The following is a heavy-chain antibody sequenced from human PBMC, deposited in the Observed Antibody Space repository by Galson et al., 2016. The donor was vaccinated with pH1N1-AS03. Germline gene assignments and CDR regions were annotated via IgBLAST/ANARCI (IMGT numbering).Heavy chain of an antibody. CDR1: GFSFSASW. J-gene: IGHJ2*01. Sequence: SLRLSCAASGFSFSASWMSWVRQAPGKGLEWVANIRQDGGEKYYVDSVEGRFTISRDNAKNSLYLQMNSLRDEDRAVYYCARESPLNYYLDPWGRGTLVTVSS. V-gene: IGHV3-7*03. D-gene: IGHD1-7*01. CDR3: ARESPLNYYLDP. CDR2: IRQDGGEK.